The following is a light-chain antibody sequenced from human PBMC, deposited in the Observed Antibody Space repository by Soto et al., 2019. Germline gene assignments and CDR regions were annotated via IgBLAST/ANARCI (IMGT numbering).Light chain of an antibody. V-gene: IGKV3-20*01. CDR1: QSVTNSY. Sequence: EIVLTQSPGTQSLSPGERATLSCRASQSVTNSYLTWYQQKPGQAPRLLIYAASIRATGIPDRFSGSGSGRYFTLTISRLGPEDSAVYYCQQYGSSPGTFGQGTKVEIK. CDR3: QQYGSSPGT. J-gene: IGKJ1*01. CDR2: AAS.